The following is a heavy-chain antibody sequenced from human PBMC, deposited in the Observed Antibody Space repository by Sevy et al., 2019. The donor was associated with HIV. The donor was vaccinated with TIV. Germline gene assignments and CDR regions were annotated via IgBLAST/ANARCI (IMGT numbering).Heavy chain of an antibody. J-gene: IGHJ4*02. CDR1: GFSFSTYS. CDR3: ARVAAVASTLYYFDF. Sequence: GGCLRLSCAASGFSFSTYSMNWVRQAPGKGLEWVSYISTSSSTIYYADSVKGRFTISRDNAKRSLYLQMNSLRDEDTAVYYCARVAAVASTLYYFDFWGQGTLVTVSS. CDR2: ISTSSSTI. D-gene: IGHD6-19*01. V-gene: IGHV3-48*02.